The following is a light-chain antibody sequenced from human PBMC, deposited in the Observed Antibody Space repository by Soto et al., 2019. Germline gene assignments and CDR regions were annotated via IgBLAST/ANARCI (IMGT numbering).Light chain of an antibody. CDR2: AAS. J-gene: IGKJ1*01. CDR3: QQSYITPWT. Sequence: DVQMTQSPSSVSASVGDRVTITCRASQRVNNYLNWYQQKPGEAPKLLISAASSLQIGVPSRFGGSGSGTDFTLAISGLQPEDFAIYYCQQSYITPWTFGQGTKVDI. V-gene: IGKV1-39*01. CDR1: QRVNNY.